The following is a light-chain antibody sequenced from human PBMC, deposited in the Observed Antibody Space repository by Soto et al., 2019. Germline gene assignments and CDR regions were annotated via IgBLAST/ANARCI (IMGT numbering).Light chain of an antibody. V-gene: IGKV1-9*01. Sequence: IQLTQSPSFLSASVGDRVTISCRASQGISSYLAWYQQTPGKAPKLLIYASSTLQSGVPSRFSVSGSGREFTLTRASLQPEDCATYYCQQLNTFPVTFGQGTRVVI. CDR2: ASS. CDR1: QGISSY. J-gene: IGKJ5*01. CDR3: QQLNTFPVT.